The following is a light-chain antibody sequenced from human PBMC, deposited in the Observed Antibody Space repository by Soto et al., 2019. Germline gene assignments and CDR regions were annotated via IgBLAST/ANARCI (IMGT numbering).Light chain of an antibody. CDR1: QDIRID. J-gene: IGKJ4*01. V-gene: IGKV1-17*01. CDR3: LQHNSYPLT. Sequence: DIQMTQSPSSLSASVGDRVTITCRASQDIRIDLGWYQQKPGKAPKRLIYAASSLQSGVPSRFSGSGSGTEFTLTISSLQPEDFATYYCLQHNSYPLTFGGGTKVEIK. CDR2: AAS.